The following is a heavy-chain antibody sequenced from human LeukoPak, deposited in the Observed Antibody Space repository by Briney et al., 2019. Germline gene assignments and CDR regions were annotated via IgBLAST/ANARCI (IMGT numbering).Heavy chain of an antibody. J-gene: IGHJ6*02. D-gene: IGHD2-2*01. CDR2: IYCSGST. CDR1: GGSISSYY. V-gene: IGHV4-59*01. CDR3: ARGRYCSSTSCSLGPLRYYYGMDV. Sequence: PSETLSLTCTVSGGSISSYYWSWIRQPPGKGLEWIGYIYCSGSTNYNPSLKSRVTISVDTSKNQFSLKLSSVTAADTAVYYCARGRYCSSTSCSLGPLRYYYGMDVWGQGTTVTVSS.